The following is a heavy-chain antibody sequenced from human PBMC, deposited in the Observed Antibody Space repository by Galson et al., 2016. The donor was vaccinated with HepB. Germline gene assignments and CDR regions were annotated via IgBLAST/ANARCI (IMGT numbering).Heavy chain of an antibody. Sequence: SLRLSCAASGFTFSSYAMTWVRQAPGKGLEWVAILSDDGTHTDYADSVKGRFTISRDNSKNTLYLQMNSLRAEDTSMYYCARSSSCSTINCFLPFDSWGLGTLVTVSS. V-gene: IGHV3-30-3*01. D-gene: IGHD2-2*01. CDR3: ARSSSCSTINCFLPFDS. J-gene: IGHJ4*02. CDR1: GFTFSSYA. CDR2: LSDDGTHT.